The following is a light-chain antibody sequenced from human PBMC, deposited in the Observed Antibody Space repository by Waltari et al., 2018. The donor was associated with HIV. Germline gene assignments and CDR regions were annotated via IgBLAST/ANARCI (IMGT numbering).Light chain of an antibody. J-gene: IGKJ1*01. CDR2: WAS. V-gene: IGKV4-1*01. Sequence: DIVMTQTPDSLIVSPGERASINCRSNQSLLYSPNNKNFLVWYQQKPGQPPKLLIYWASSREYGVPARFSGSGSGTNFTLTISSLQPEDVATYFCQQYFSTQWTFGQGTKV. CDR1: QSLLYSPNNKNF. CDR3: QQYFSTQWT.